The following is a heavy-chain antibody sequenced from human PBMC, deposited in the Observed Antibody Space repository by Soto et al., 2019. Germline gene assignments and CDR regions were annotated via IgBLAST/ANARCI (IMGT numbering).Heavy chain of an antibody. J-gene: IGHJ5*02. CDR1: GGTFSSYA. V-gene: IGHV1-69*13. CDR3: ASHYGDNGWFDP. Sequence: SVKVSCKASGGTFSSYAISWVRQAPGQGLEWMGGIIPIFGTANYAQKFQGRVTITADESTSTAYMELSSLRSEDTAVYYCASHYGDNGWFDPWGQGTLVTVSS. CDR2: IIPIFGTA. D-gene: IGHD4-17*01.